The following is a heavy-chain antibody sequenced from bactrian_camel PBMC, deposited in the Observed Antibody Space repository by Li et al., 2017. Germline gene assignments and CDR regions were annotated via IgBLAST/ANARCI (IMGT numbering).Heavy chain of an antibody. D-gene: IGHD1*01. J-gene: IGHJ6*01. CDR2: INSDGSNT. CDR1: GFTFSSYY. V-gene: IGHV3-2*01. CDR3: ATNWRPRCTENPSDFPY. Sequence: VESGGGLVQPGGSLRLSCAASGFTFSSYYMSWVRQAPGKGLEWVSSINSDGSNTYYMDSVKGRFTISRDNTKNMLYLQLNSLKTEDTADYYCATNWRPRCTENPSDFPYWGQGTQVTVS.